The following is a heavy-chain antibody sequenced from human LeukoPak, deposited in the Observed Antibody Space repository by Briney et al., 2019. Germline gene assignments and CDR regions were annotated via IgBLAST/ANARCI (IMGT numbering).Heavy chain of an antibody. J-gene: IGHJ6*03. Sequence: GASVKVSCKASGGTFSSYTISWVRQAPGQGLEWMGGIIPIFGTANYAQKFQGRVTITADKSTSTAYMELSSLRSEDTAVYYCARDGVDTAMVRVPFYYYYYMDVWGKGTTVTVSS. D-gene: IGHD5-18*01. CDR3: ARDGVDTAMVRVPFYYYYYMDV. CDR2: IIPIFGTA. CDR1: GGTFSSYT. V-gene: IGHV1-69*06.